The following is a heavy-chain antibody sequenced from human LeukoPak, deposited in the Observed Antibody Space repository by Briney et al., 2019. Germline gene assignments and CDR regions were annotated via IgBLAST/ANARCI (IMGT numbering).Heavy chain of an antibody. CDR2: MNPNSGNT. V-gene: IGHV1-8*01. Sequence: ASVKVSCKASGYTFTSYDINWVRQATGQGLEWMGWMNPNSGNTGYAQKFKGRVALTRDMSTSTDYLELSSLRSEDTAVYYCARVGGIAAAGTFDYWGQGTLVTVSS. D-gene: IGHD6-13*01. CDR1: GYTFTSYD. J-gene: IGHJ4*02. CDR3: ARVGGIAAAGTFDY.